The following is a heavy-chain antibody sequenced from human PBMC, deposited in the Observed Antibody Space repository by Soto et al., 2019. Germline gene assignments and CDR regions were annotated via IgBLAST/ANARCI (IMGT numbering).Heavy chain of an antibody. CDR2: INPNSGGT. D-gene: IGHD3-3*01. V-gene: IGHV1-2*04. CDR3: ARGPFFGVVNDAFDI. CDR1: GYTFTGYY. Sequence: ASAKVSCKASGYTFTGYYMHWVRQAPGQGLEWMGWINPNSGGTNYAQKFQGWVTMTRDTSISTAYMELSRLRSDDTAVYYCARGPFFGVVNDAFDIWGQGTMVTVSS. J-gene: IGHJ3*02.